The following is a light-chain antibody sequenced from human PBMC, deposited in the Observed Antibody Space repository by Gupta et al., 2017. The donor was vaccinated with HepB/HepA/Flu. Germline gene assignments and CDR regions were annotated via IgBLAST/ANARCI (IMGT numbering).Light chain of an antibody. CDR3: LQTSTSPS. CDR2: STS. CDR1: QSVHIY. V-gene: IGKV1-39*01. Sequence: IQMTQSPSTLSASLGDTVTISCRASQSVHIYLSWYQQKPGKAPQVLVYSTSNLASGVPSRFRGSGSGTDFTLTINGVEPEDFATYYWLQTSTSPSFGPGTKVD. J-gene: IGKJ3*01.